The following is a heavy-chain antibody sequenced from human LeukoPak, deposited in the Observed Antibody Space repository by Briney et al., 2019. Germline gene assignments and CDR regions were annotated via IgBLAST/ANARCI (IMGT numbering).Heavy chain of an antibody. Sequence: SETLSLTCTVSGGSISSSRYYWGWIRQPRGKGLEWIGSIYYSGSTYYNPSLKSRVTISVDTSKNQFSLKLSSVTAADTAVYYCARHVYDSSGFYDYWGQGTLVTVSS. V-gene: IGHV4-39*01. CDR3: ARHVYDSSGFYDY. CDR1: GGSISSSRYY. D-gene: IGHD3-22*01. CDR2: IYYSGST. J-gene: IGHJ4*02.